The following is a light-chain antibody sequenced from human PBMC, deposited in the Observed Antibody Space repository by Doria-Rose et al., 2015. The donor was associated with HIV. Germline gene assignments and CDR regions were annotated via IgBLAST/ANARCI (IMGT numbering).Light chain of an antibody. CDR3: QQYGTSRGT. CDR1: QRVKSSY. CDR2: DAS. V-gene: IGKV3-20*01. Sequence: TQSPGTLSLSPGERATLSCRASQRVKSSYLAWYQQKPGQAPRLLIYDASTRATGIQDRFSVSGSGTDFTLTISRLEPEDVAVYYCQQYGTSRGTFGQGTRLEIK. J-gene: IGKJ5*01.